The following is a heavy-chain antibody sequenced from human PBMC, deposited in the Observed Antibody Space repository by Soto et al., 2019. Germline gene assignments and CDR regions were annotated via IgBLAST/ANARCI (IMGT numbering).Heavy chain of an antibody. CDR3: AKENGYSSSWFEFDY. D-gene: IGHD6-13*01. J-gene: IGHJ4*02. CDR1: GFTFSSYA. Sequence: EVQLLESGGGLVQPGGSLRLSCAASGFTFSSYAMSWVRQAPGKGLEWVSAISGSGGSTYYADSVKGRFTISRDNSKNTLYMQRNSLRAEDTAVYYCAKENGYSSSWFEFDYWGQGTLVTVSS. CDR2: ISGSGGST. V-gene: IGHV3-23*01.